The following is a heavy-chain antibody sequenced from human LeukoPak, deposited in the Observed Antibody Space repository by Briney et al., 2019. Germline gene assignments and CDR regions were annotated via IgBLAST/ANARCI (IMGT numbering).Heavy chain of an antibody. D-gene: IGHD1-26*01. CDR2: IYYSGST. V-gene: IGHV4-59*11. CDR3: ARSEERPGWFDP. J-gene: IGHJ5*02. CDR1: GGSISSHY. Sequence: PSETLSLTCTVSGGSISSHYWSWIRQPPGKGLEWIGYIYYSGSTNYNPSLKSRVTISVDTSKNQFSLKLSSVTAADTAVYYCARSEERPGWFDPWGQGTLVTVSS.